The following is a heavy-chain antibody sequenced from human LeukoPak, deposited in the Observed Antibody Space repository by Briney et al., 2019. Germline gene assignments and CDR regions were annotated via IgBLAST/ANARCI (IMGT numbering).Heavy chain of an antibody. D-gene: IGHD1-26*01. V-gene: IGHV4-61*01. CDR1: GGSVSSSSYY. J-gene: IGHJ4*02. CDR3: ARLLSLNFVS. Sequence: PSETLSLTCSVSGGSVSSSSYYWSWIRQPPGQGLEWIAYIYYSGTTNYNPSLKSRVTISVDTSKNQFSLKLSSVTAADTAVYYCARLLSLNFVSWGQGALVSVSS. CDR2: IYYSGTT.